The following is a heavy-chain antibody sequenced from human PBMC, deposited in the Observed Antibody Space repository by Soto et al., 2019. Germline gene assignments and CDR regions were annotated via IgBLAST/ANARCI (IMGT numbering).Heavy chain of an antibody. V-gene: IGHV3-23*01. CDR2: LLRSGSTT. Sequence: GGSLRLSCAASGFTFTNYAMTWARQAPGKGLEWVSSLLRSGSTTYYADSVKGRFAISSDISANSLYLQMDSLRAEDTAVYYCAKDAVSGDGIWLLDSWGQGTVVTVSS. CDR1: GFTFTNYA. D-gene: IGHD4-17*01. J-gene: IGHJ4*02. CDR3: AKDAVSGDGIWLLDS.